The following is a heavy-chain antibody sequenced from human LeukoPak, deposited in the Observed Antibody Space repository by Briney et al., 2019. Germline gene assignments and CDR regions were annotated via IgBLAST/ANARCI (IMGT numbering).Heavy chain of an antibody. Sequence: PGGSLRLSCQASGFPFSTFPMSWIRQPPGKGLEWIGYIHYSGSTNYNPSLKSRVTISVDTSKNQFSLKLSSLTAADTAVYYCARGWQFVGPWGQGTLVTVPS. CDR1: GFPFSTFP. V-gene: IGHV4-59*01. CDR3: ARGWQFVGP. CDR2: IHYSGST. J-gene: IGHJ4*02. D-gene: IGHD1-26*01.